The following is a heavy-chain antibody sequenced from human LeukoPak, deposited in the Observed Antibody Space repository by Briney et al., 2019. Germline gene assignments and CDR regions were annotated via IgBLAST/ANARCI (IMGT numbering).Heavy chain of an antibody. J-gene: IGHJ5*02. CDR1: GGSISSYY. CDR3: AKAQGYGWFDP. CDR2: IYYSGNT. V-gene: IGHV4-39*07. D-gene: IGHD5-18*01. Sequence: PSETLSLTCTVSGGSISSYYWGWIRQPPGKGVEWIGSIYYSGNTYYNPSLKSRVTISVDTSKDQFSLQLSSVTAADTAIYYCAKAQGYGWFDPWGQGTLVTVSS.